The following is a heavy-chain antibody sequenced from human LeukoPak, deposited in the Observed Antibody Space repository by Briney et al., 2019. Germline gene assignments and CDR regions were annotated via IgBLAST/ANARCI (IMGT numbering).Heavy chain of an antibody. Sequence: SETLSLTCAVYGGSFSGYYWSWIRQPPGKGLEWIGEINRSGSTNYNPSLKSRVTISVDTSKNQFSLKLSSVTAADTAVYYCARAGRAWIQLWLSLDYWGQGTLVTVSS. V-gene: IGHV4-34*01. CDR3: ARAGRAWIQLWLSLDY. J-gene: IGHJ4*02. CDR2: INRSGST. CDR1: GGSFSGYY. D-gene: IGHD5-18*01.